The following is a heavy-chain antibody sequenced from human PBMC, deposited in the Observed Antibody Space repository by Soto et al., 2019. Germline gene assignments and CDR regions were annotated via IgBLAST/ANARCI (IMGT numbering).Heavy chain of an antibody. J-gene: IGHJ3*02. Sequence: GASVKVSCTASGYTFTGYYMHWVRQAPGQGLEWMGWINPNSGGTNYAQKFQGRVTMTRDTSISTAYMELSRLRSDDTAVYYCARVRLLLAMDAFDIWGQGTMVTVSS. D-gene: IGHD5-18*01. CDR1: GYTFTGYY. CDR3: ARVRLLLAMDAFDI. CDR2: INPNSGGT. V-gene: IGHV1-2*02.